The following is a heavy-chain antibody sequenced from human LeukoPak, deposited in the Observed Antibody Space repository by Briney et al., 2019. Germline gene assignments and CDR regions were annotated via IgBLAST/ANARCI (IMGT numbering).Heavy chain of an antibody. CDR1: GFTFSTYG. V-gene: IGHV3-30*02. CDR3: AKEGFDP. CDR2: IRSDGSNK. Sequence: GGSLRPSCAASGFTFSTYGIHWVRQAPGKGLEWVAFIRSDGSNKYYPDSVKGRFTISRDNSKNTVYLQMNSLRAEDTAMYYCAKEGFDPWGQGTLVTVSS. J-gene: IGHJ5*02.